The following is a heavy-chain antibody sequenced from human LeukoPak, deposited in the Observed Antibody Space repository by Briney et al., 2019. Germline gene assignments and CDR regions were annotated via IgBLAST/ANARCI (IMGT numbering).Heavy chain of an antibody. Sequence: GGSLRLSCAASGFTVSSNYMSWVRQAPGKGLEWVSVIYSGGSTYYADSVKGRSTISRDNSKNTLYLQMNSLRAEDTAVYYCARERSGGSGYYDYWGQGTLVTVSS. J-gene: IGHJ4*02. V-gene: IGHV3-53*01. CDR3: ARERSGGSGYYDY. CDR1: GFTVSSNY. D-gene: IGHD3-22*01. CDR2: IYSGGST.